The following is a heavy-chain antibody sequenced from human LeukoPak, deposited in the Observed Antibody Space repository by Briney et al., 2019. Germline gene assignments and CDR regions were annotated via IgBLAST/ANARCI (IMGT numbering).Heavy chain of an antibody. CDR2: STGDSSYT. V-gene: IGHV3-23*01. D-gene: IGHD4-17*01. CDR1: GFSFSSSV. Sequence: GGSLRLSCAASGFSFSSSVMNWVRQAPGKGLEWVSSSTGDSSYTYYADSVKGRFIISRDNSKSTLYLHISSLRAEDTAVYYCARLWTTTQPGGDYWGQGTLVTVSS. J-gene: IGHJ4*02. CDR3: ARLWTTTQPGGDY.